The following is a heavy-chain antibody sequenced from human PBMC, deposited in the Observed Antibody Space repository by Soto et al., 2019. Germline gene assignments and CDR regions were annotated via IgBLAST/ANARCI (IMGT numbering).Heavy chain of an antibody. J-gene: IGHJ6*02. CDR1: GFTFSSYW. CDR2: IKQDGSEK. V-gene: IGHV3-7*01. CDR3: ARDPSGDYYYGMDV. Sequence: EVQLVESGGGLVQPGGSLRLSCAASGFTFSSYWMSWVRQAPGKGLEWVANIKQDGSEKYYVDSVKGRFTISRDNAKNSLYLKMNSLRAEDTAVYYCARDPSGDYYYGMDVWGQGTTVTVSS.